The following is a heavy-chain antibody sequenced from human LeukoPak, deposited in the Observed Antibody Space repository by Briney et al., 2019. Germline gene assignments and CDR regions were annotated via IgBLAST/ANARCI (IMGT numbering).Heavy chain of an antibody. CDR2: ITSSSSTI. V-gene: IGHV3-48*04. CDR1: GFTFSSYS. J-gene: IGHJ6*04. D-gene: IGHD6-13*01. CDR3: ARDRRLAAPDYYGMDV. Sequence: PGGSLRLSCVASGFTFSSYSMNWVRQAPGKGLEWVSYITSSSSTIYYADSVKGRFTISRDNAKNTLYLQMNSLRAEDTAVYYCARDRRLAAPDYYGMDVWGEGTTVTVSS.